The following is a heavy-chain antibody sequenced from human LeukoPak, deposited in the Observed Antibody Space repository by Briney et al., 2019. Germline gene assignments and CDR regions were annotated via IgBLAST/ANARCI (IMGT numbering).Heavy chain of an antibody. CDR1: RFTFSSYA. CDR2: ISGSGGST. CDR3: ARDDRYSYGYYFDY. J-gene: IGHJ4*02. D-gene: IGHD5-18*01. V-gene: IGHV3-23*01. Sequence: GGSLRLSCAVSRFTFSSYAMSWVRQAPGKGLEWVSSISGSGGSTSYADSVKGRFTISRDNSKNTLYLQMNSLRAEDTAVYYCARDDRYSYGYYFDYWGQGTLVTV.